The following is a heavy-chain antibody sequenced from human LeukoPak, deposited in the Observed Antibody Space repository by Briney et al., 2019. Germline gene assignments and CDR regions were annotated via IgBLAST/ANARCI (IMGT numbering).Heavy chain of an antibody. J-gene: IGHJ4*02. D-gene: IGHD3-22*01. CDR3: AGTGVGSGLTY. Sequence: ASVRVSCKASGYTFTDYHIYWLRQAPGQGLEWMAWIFPKTGATTYAREFRGRVTLTSDTSIRTAYMDLRALTSEDTAVYFCAGTGVGSGLTYWGQGTQVTVSS. CDR1: GYTFTDYH. V-gene: IGHV1-2*02. CDR2: IFPKTGAT.